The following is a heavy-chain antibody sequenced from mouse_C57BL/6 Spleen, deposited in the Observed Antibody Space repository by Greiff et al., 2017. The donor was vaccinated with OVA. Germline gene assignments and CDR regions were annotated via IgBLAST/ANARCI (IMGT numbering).Heavy chain of an antibody. CDR2: IHPNSGST. CDR3: AVDYYGSSRPFAY. J-gene: IGHJ3*01. CDR1: GYTFTSYW. D-gene: IGHD1-1*01. V-gene: IGHV1-64*01. Sequence: VQLQQPGAELVKPGASVKLSCKASGYTFTSYWMHWVKQRPGQGLEWIGMIHPNSGSTNYNEKFKSKATLTVDKSSSTAYMQLSSLTSEDSAVYYCAVDYYGSSRPFAYWGQGTLVTVSA.